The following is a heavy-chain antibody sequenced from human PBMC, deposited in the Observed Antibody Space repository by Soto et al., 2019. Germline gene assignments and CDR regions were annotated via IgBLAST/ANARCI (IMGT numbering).Heavy chain of an antibody. CDR3: AKWLTYYYGSGSYYKEVYYYDGKDV. J-gene: IGHJ6*02. CDR2: ISGSGGST. V-gene: IGHV3-23*01. Sequence: PGGSLRLSCAASGFTFSSYAMSWGRQAPGKGLEWVSAISGSGGSTYYADSVKGRFTISRDNPKNTLYLQMNSLRAEDTAVYYCAKWLTYYYGSGSYYKEVYYYDGKDVWGQGTTVTVSS. D-gene: IGHD3-10*01. CDR1: GFTFSSYA.